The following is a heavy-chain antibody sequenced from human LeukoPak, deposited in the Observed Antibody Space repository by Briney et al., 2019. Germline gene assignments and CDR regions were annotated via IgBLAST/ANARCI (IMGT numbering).Heavy chain of an antibody. CDR2: ISAYNGNT. CDR3: ARDITMVRGVIIGYYYYMDV. V-gene: IGHV1-18*01. CDR1: GYTFTSYG. J-gene: IGHJ6*03. D-gene: IGHD3-10*01. Sequence: ASVKVSCKASGYTFTSYGISWVRQAPGQGREWMGWISAYNGNTNYAQKLQGRVTLTTDTSTSTAYMELRSLRSDDTAVYYCARDITMVRGVIIGYYYYMDVWGKGTTVTVSS.